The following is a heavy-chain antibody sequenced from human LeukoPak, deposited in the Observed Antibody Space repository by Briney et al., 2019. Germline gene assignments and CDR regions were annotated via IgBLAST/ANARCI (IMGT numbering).Heavy chain of an antibody. J-gene: IGHJ5*02. CDR3: AGYCSGGSCPHVYNWFDP. Sequence: GGSLRLSCAASGFTLSSYAMSWVRQAPGKGLEWVSAISGSGGSTYYADSVKGRFTISRDNSKNTLYLQMNSLRAEDTAVYYCAGYCSGGSCPHVYNWFDPWGQGTLVTVSS. CDR1: GFTLSSYA. CDR2: ISGSGGST. V-gene: IGHV3-23*01. D-gene: IGHD2-15*01.